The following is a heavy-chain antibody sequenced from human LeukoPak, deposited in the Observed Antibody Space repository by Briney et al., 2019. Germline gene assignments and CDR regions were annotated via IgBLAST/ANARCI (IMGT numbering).Heavy chain of an antibody. J-gene: IGHJ3*02. D-gene: IGHD6-13*01. V-gene: IGHV4-59*11. Sequence: SETLSLTCTVSGGSISSHYWSWIRQPPGKGLEWIGYMYHSGSTNYNPSLKSRVTISVDTSKNQFSLKLSSVTAADTAVYYCARHSAHSSTNDAFGIWGQGTMVTVSS. CDR1: GGSISSHY. CDR3: ARHSAHSSTNDAFGI. CDR2: MYHSGST.